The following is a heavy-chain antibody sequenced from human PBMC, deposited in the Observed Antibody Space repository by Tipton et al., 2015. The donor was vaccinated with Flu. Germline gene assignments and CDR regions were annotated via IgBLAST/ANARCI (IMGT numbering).Heavy chain of an antibody. V-gene: IGHV3-53*01. Sequence: SLRLSCAASGFTVTSSYMSWVRQAPGKGLEWVSVIYGGGTTDYADSVKGRFTISRDKSKNALYLQMSSLRAEDTAVYYCARGVYSSGWYPFFDYWGQGTLVTVSS. CDR1: GFTVTSSY. D-gene: IGHD6-19*01. CDR3: ARGVYSSGWYPFFDY. CDR2: IYGGGTT. J-gene: IGHJ4*02.